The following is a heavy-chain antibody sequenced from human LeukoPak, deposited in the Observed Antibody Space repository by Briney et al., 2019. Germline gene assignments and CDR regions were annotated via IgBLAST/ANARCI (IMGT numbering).Heavy chain of an antibody. Sequence: SVKVSCKASGGTFSSYAISWVRQAPGQGLEWMGRIIPIFGIANYAQKFQGRVTITADKSTSTAYMELSSLRSEDTAVYYCARGAGYCSSTSCYVSPFDYWGQGTLVTVSS. CDR1: GGTFSSYA. D-gene: IGHD2-2*01. J-gene: IGHJ4*02. CDR2: IIPIFGIA. V-gene: IGHV1-69*04. CDR3: ARGAGYCSSTSCYVSPFDY.